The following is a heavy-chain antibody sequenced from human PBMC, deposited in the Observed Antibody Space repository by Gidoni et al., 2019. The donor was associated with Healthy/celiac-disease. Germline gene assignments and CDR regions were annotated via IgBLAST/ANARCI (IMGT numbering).Heavy chain of an antibody. Sequence: EVQLVESGGGLVKPGGSLRLSCAASGFTFSSYSMNWVRQAPGKGLEWVSSISSSSSYIYYADSVKGRFTISRDNAKNSLYLQRNSLRAEDTAVYYCARGLDIVVVPAAMEIAGYYYYGMDVWGQGTTVTVSS. CDR2: ISSSSSYI. V-gene: IGHV3-21*01. CDR3: ARGLDIVVVPAAMEIAGYYYYGMDV. D-gene: IGHD2-2*03. CDR1: GFTFSSYS. J-gene: IGHJ6*02.